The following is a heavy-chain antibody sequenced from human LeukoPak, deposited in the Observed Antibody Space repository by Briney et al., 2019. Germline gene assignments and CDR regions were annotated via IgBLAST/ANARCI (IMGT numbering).Heavy chain of an antibody. J-gene: IGHJ4*02. Sequence: SETLSLTCAVSGGSICSGGYSWSWIRQPPGKGLEWIVYIYHSGSTYYNPSLKSRVTISVDRSKNQFSLKLSSVTSADTAVYYCARENLYYCDSSGYSYFDYWGQGTLVTVSS. CDR3: ARENLYYCDSSGYSYFDY. CDR2: IYHSGST. V-gene: IGHV4-30-2*01. D-gene: IGHD3-22*01. CDR1: GGSICSGGYS.